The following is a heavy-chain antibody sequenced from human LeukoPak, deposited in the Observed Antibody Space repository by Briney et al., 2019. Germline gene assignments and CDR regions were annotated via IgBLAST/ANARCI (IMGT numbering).Heavy chain of an antibody. J-gene: IGHJ4*02. Sequence: GGSLRLSCAASGFTFSTYWMSWVRQAPGKGLEWVANTKRDGSQKYYVDSVKGRFTISRDNAKNSLYLQMNNLRVEDTAVYYCVREGEFVFDSWGQGALVTVSS. CDR1: GFTFSTYW. V-gene: IGHV3-7*03. CDR3: VREGEFVFDS. CDR2: TKRDGSQK.